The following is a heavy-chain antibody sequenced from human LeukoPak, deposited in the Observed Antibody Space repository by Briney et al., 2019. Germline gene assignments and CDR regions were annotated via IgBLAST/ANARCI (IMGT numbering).Heavy chain of an antibody. CDR3: ARQSIAVAGTLDY. Sequence: PGGSLRLSCAASGFTFSTYSMNWVRQAPGKGLEWISYISSSSSTIYYADSVKGRFTISRDNAKNSLYLQMNSLRAEDTAVYYCARQSIAVAGTLDYWGQGTLVTVSS. D-gene: IGHD6-19*01. CDR1: GFTFSTYS. V-gene: IGHV3-48*04. J-gene: IGHJ4*02. CDR2: ISSSSSTI.